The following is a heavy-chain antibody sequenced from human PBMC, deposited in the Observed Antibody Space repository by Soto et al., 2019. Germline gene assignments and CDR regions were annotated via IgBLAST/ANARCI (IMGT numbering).Heavy chain of an antibody. J-gene: IGHJ4*02. Sequence: PSETMSLTCTVSACSISSYYWSWIRQPAGKVLGWIGRIYTSGSTNYNPSLRSRVTMSVDTSKNQFSLKLSSVTAADTAVYYCARTHSGYSYCYFDYWGQGALVTVSS. CDR3: ARTHSGYSYCYFDY. V-gene: IGHV4-4*07. D-gene: IGHD5-18*01. CDR2: IYTSGST. CDR1: ACSISSYY.